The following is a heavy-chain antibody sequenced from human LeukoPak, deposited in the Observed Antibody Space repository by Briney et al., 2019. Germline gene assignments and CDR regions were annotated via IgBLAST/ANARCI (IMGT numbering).Heavy chain of an antibody. CDR1: GGTFSSYA. CDR3: AREQNYYDSSGYYNWFDP. J-gene: IGHJ5*02. CDR2: IIPIFGTA. D-gene: IGHD3-22*01. V-gene: IGHV1-69*13. Sequence: GASVKVSCKASGGTFSSYAISWVRQAPGQGLEWMGGIIPIFGTANYAQKFQGRVTITADESTSTAYMELSSLRSEDTAVYYCAREQNYYDSSGYYNWFDPWGQGTLVTVSS.